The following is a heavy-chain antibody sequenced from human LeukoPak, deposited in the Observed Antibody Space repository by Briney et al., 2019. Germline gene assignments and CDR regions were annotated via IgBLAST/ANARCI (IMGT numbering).Heavy chain of an antibody. D-gene: IGHD3-22*01. CDR2: ITNNGGYT. V-gene: IGHV3-23*01. CDR3: ARVRYDGSGYYAIYDY. CDR1: GFTFSTYA. Sequence: PGGSLRLSCAASGFTFSTYAMSWVRQAPGKGLEWVSTITNNGGYTYYADSVKGRFTISRDNSKNTLYLQMNSLRAEDTAVYYCARVRYDGSGYYAIYDYWGQGTLVTVSS. J-gene: IGHJ4*02.